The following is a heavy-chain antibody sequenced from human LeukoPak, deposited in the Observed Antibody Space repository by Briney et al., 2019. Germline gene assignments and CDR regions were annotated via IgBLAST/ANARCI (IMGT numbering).Heavy chain of an antibody. CDR1: GGSISSGDYY. CDR2: IYYSGST. D-gene: IGHD3-10*01. J-gene: IGHJ4*02. V-gene: IGHV4-30-4*08. Sequence: SETLSLTCTVSGGSISSGDYYWSWIRQPPGKGLEWIGYIYYSGSTYYNPSLKSRVTISVDTSKNQFSLKLSSVTAADTAVYYCARDSPGSTDPFDYWGQGTLVTVSS. CDR3: ARDSPGSTDPFDY.